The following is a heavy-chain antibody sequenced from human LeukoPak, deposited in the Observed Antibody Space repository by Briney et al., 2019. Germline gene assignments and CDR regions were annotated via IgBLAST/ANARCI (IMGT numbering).Heavy chain of an antibody. Sequence: GGSLRLSCAASGSTFSNAWMSWVRQAPGKGLEWVGRIKSKTDGGTTDYAAPVKGRFTISRDDSKNTLYLQMNSLKTVDTAVYYCTTDQGRYCSSTSCYVFDYWGQGTLVTVSS. CDR2: IKSKTDGGTT. CDR3: TTDQGRYCSSTSCYVFDY. J-gene: IGHJ4*02. CDR1: GSTFSNAW. V-gene: IGHV3-15*01. D-gene: IGHD2-2*01.